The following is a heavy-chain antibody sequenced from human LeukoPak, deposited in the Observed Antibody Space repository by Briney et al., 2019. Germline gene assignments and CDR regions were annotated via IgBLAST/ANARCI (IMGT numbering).Heavy chain of an antibody. V-gene: IGHV3-7*03. Sequence: PGGSLRLSRAASGFTFSNYWMSWVRQAPGKGLEWVANIKQDGSEKYYVGSVKGRFTISRDNADNSLYLQVNSLRAEDTAVYYCARLRTFDYWGQGTLVTVSS. CDR3: ARLRTFDY. J-gene: IGHJ4*02. CDR2: IKQDGSEK. CDR1: GFTFSNYW. D-gene: IGHD1-14*01.